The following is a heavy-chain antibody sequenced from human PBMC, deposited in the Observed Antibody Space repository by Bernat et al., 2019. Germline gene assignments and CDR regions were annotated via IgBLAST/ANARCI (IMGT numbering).Heavy chain of an antibody. V-gene: IGHV3-23*01. D-gene: IGHD3-16*02. CDR1: GFTFSSYA. CDR2: ISGSGGST. Sequence: EVQLLESGGGLVQPGGSLRLSCAASGFTFSSYAMSWVRQAPGKGLEWVSAISGSGGSTYYADSVKGRFTISRDNSKNKLYLQINSMRAEDTDVNYCAKDQAGVIVRSPLDYWGQGTLVTVSS. CDR3: AKDQAGVIVRSPLDY. J-gene: IGHJ4*02.